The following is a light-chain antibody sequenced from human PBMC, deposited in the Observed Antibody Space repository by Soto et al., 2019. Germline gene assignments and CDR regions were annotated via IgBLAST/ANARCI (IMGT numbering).Light chain of an antibody. CDR2: AAS. Sequence: DIQMTQSPSSVSASVGDRVTITCRASQAISTWLAWYQQKPGKAPKLLIYAASNLQTGVPSRFSGSRSGTDFPLTISSLQPEDFATYYCQQANSFPRTFGQGTKVEIK. CDR3: QQANSFPRT. CDR1: QAISTW. V-gene: IGKV1D-12*01. J-gene: IGKJ1*01.